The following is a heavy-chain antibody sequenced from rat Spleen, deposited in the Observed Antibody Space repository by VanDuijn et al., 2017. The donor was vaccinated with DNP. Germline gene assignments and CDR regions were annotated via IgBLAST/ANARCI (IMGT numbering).Heavy chain of an antibody. CDR2: ITYDGSRT. V-gene: IGHV5S10*01. CDR3: TTFEGRNA. CDR1: GFTFSDYN. D-gene: IGHD1-11*01. Sequence: EVQLVESGGGLLQPGRSLKLSCAASGFTFSDYNMAWVRQAPKKGLAWVATITYDGSRTYFRDPVKGGFTISRDIAKSTLYLQMDNLRSEDTATYYCTTFEGRNAWGQGTSVTVSS. J-gene: IGHJ4*01.